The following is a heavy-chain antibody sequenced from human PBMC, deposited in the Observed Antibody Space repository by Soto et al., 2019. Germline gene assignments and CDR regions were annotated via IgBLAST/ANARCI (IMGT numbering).Heavy chain of an antibody. D-gene: IGHD3-9*01. Sequence: EVQLLESGGGLVQPGGSLRLSCAASGFTFSSYSMSWVRQAPGKGLEWVSAISGSGGSTYYADSVKGRFTISRDNSKNTLYLQMNSLRAEDTAVYYCAKGRLYDILTGYDYWGQGTLVTVSS. CDR3: AKGRLYDILTGYDY. CDR1: GFTFSSYS. CDR2: ISGSGGST. V-gene: IGHV3-23*01. J-gene: IGHJ4*02.